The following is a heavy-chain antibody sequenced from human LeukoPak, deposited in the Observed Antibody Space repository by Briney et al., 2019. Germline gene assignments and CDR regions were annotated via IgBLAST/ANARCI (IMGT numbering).Heavy chain of an antibody. D-gene: IGHD1-1*01. CDR2: IHYSGST. CDR3: ARTTHRGAVGY. Sequence: SETLSLTCTVSGDSISSSSYYWGWIRQPPGKGLEWIASIHYSGSTYYNPSLKSRVTISVDTSKNQLSLKLSSVTAADTAVYYCARTTHRGAVGYWGQGTLVTVSS. CDR1: GDSISSSSYY. V-gene: IGHV4-39*07. J-gene: IGHJ4*02.